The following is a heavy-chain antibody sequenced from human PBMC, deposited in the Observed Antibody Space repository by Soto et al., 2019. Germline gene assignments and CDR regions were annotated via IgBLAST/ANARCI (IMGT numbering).Heavy chain of an antibody. CDR1: GGSISSYY. CDR2: IYYSGST. CDR3: ARVGGYYDHNWFDP. J-gene: IGHJ5*02. V-gene: IGHV4-59*01. Sequence: SETLSLTCTVSGGSISSYYWSWIRQPPGKGLEWIGYIYYSGSTNYNPSLKSRVTISVDTSKNQFSLKLSSVTAADTAVYYCARVGGYYDHNWFDPWGQGTLVTVSS. D-gene: IGHD3-22*01.